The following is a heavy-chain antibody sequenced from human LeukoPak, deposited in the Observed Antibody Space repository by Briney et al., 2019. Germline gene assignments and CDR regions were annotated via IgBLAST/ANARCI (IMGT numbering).Heavy chain of an antibody. D-gene: IGHD6-13*01. CDR2: ISSTSDYI. V-gene: IGHV3-21*06. J-gene: IGHJ6*02. CDR3: GGEFSSSPASMDV. Sequence: GGTLRLSCAASGFAFRTCTMNWVRQTPGKGLEWVSFISSTSDYIYYADSVKGRFTISRDNARNSLYLQMNSLREEDTAVYYCGGEFSSSPASMDVWGQGATVTVSS. CDR1: GFAFRTCT.